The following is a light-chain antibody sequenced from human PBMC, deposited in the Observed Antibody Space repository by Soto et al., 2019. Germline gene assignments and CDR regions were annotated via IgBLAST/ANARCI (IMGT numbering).Light chain of an antibody. CDR1: QSISSY. V-gene: IGKV1-5*01. Sequence: DIQITHSPSSLSASVGDRVTITCRASQSISSYLNWYQQKPGKAPKLLIYAASSLESGVPSRFSGSGSGTEFTLTISSLQPDDSASYYCQQYNTYSKTFGQGTKVDIK. J-gene: IGKJ1*01. CDR2: AAS. CDR3: QQYNTYSKT.